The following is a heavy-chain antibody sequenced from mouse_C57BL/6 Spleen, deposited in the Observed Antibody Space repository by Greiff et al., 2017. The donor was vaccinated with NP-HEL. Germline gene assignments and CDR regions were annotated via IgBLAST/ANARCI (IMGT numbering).Heavy chain of an antibody. CDR3: AREDYDGSSWFAY. Sequence: QVQLKQPGAELVKPGASVKLSCKASGYTFTSYWMHWVKQRPGQGLEWIGMIHPNSGSTNYNEKFKSKATLTVDKSSSTAYMQLSSLTSEDSAVYYCAREDYDGSSWFAYWGQGTLVTVSA. CDR2: IHPNSGST. D-gene: IGHD1-1*01. J-gene: IGHJ3*01. V-gene: IGHV1-64*01. CDR1: GYTFTSYW.